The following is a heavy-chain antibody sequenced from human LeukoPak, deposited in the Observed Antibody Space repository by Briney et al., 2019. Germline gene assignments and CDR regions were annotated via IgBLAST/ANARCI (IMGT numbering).Heavy chain of an antibody. CDR1: GFXFSSYW. J-gene: IGHJ4*02. CDR2: INSDGSIT. D-gene: IGHD2-2*01. Sequence: GGSLRLSCAASGFXFSSYWIHWVRQAPGKGLMWVSRINSDGSITTYADSVRGRFTISRDNAKSTLYLQMNSLRAEDTAVYYCASSTQISKYADYWGQGALVTVSS. CDR3: ASSTQISKYADY. V-gene: IGHV3-74*01.